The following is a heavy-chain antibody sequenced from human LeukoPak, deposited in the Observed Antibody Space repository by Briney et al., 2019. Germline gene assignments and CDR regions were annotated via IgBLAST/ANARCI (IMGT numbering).Heavy chain of an antibody. CDR1: GYTFTNYG. D-gene: IGHD2-2*01. J-gene: IGHJ4*02. Sequence: ASVPLSCKASGYTFTNYGISWVRQAPGQGLEWMAWISAINGETRYAQNLQGRVTMTTDTSTSTAYMELRSLRSDDTAVYYCARVPPSAHQMLSSDYWGQGTQLTVSP. CDR3: ARVPPSAHQMLSSDY. CDR2: ISAINGET. V-gene: IGHV1-18*04.